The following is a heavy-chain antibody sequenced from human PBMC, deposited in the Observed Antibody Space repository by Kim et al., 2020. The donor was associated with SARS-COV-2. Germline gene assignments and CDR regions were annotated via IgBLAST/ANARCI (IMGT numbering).Heavy chain of an antibody. V-gene: IGHV4-59*01. Sequence: SETLSLTCTVSGGSISSYYWSWIRQPPGKGLEWIGYIYYSGSTNYNPSLKSRVTISVDTSKNQFSLKLSSVTAADTAVYYCARSATGAFDIWGQGAMVTVSS. J-gene: IGHJ3*02. CDR3: ARSATGAFDI. CDR2: IYYSGST. CDR1: GGSISSYY.